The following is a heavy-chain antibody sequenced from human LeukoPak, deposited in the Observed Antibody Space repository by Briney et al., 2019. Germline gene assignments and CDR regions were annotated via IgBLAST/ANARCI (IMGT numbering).Heavy chain of an antibody. D-gene: IGHD6-6*01. CDR3: ARVSIAARPRSAFDI. V-gene: IGHV4-34*01. J-gene: IGHJ3*02. Sequence: SETLSLTCAVYGGSFSGYYWSWIRQPPGKGLEWIGEINHSGSTNYNPSLKSRVTISVDTSKNQFSLKLSSVTAADTAVYYCARVSIAARPRSAFDIWGHGTMVTVSS. CDR1: GGSFSGYY. CDR2: INHSGST.